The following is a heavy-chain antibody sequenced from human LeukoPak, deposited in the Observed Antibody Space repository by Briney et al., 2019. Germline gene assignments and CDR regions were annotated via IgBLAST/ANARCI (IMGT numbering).Heavy chain of an antibody. CDR1: GYSFTSHW. J-gene: IGHJ4*02. CDR2: IYPDDSDT. CDR3: ARQGDLAGTIDY. D-gene: IGHD6-13*01. V-gene: IGHV5-51*01. Sequence: GESLKISCKGSGYSFTSHWIAWVRPMPGKGLEWMGIIYPDDSDTTYSPSFQGQVTISADKSISTAYLQWSSLKASDTAIYYCARQGDLAGTIDYWGQGTLVTVSS.